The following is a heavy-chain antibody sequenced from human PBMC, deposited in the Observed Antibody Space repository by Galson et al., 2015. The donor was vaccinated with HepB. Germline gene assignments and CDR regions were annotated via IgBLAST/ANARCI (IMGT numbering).Heavy chain of an antibody. D-gene: IGHD6-19*01. V-gene: IGHV3-53*01. CDR2: IYSGGDT. CDR3: ASLSNSGWPTLDY. CDR1: GFTVSSSY. J-gene: IGHJ4*02. Sequence: SLRLSCAASGFTVSSSYMTWVRQAPGKGLEWVSLIYSGGDTCYSDSVKGRFSISTDNSTNTLYLQMNSLRAEDAAVYYCASLSNSGWPTLDYWGQGTLVAVSS.